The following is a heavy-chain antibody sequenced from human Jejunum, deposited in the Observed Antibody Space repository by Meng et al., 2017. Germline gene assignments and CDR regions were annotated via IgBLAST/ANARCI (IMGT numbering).Heavy chain of an antibody. CDR3: ARDLLGPAIAASGYFDP. V-gene: IGHV4-4*02. J-gene: IGHJ5*02. CDR2: IYHTGST. D-gene: IGHD5-12*01. Sequence: RQESGPGLVKPSGTLSLTCAVSGGLISDSNWCSWVRQPPGKGLEWIGEIYHTGSTNYDPSLKSRVTMSLDKSKNQFFLDLTSVTAADTAVYYCARDLLGPAIAASGYFDPWGQGTLVTVSS. CDR1: GGLISDSNW.